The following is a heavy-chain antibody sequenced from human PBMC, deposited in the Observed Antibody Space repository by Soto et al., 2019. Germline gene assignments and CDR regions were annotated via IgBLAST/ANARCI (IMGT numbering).Heavy chain of an antibody. CDR1: GFTFSSYS. V-gene: IGHV3-21*04. CDR3: AKGEPILTGYSSFDY. CDR2: ISSSSSYI. D-gene: IGHD3-9*01. Sequence: VGSLRLSCAASGFTFSSYSMNWVRQAPGKGLEWVSSISSSSSYIYYADSVKGRFTISRDNSKNTLYLQMNSLRAEDTAVYYCAKGEPILTGYSSFDYWGQGTLVTVSS. J-gene: IGHJ4*02.